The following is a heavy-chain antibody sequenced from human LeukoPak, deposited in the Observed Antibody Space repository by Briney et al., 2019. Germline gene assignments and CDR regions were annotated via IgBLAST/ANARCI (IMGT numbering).Heavy chain of an antibody. CDR3: AKVPMIVVVITAGYFDY. Sequence: GGSLRLSCAASGFTFSSYAMSWVRQAPGKGLEWVSAISGSGGSTYYADSVKGRFTISRDNSKNTLYLQMNSLRAEDTAVYYCAKVPMIVVVITAGYFDYWGQGTLVTVSS. CDR2: ISGSGGST. CDR1: GFTFSSYA. J-gene: IGHJ4*02. V-gene: IGHV3-23*01. D-gene: IGHD3-22*01.